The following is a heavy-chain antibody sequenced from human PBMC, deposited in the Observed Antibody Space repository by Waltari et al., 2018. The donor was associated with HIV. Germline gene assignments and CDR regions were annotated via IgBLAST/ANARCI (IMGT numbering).Heavy chain of an antibody. V-gene: IGHV3-48*01. D-gene: IGHD6-6*01. CDR3: ARDRTRYYFDS. CDR2: SSTSSSAI. CDR1: GFSFGGYS. J-gene: IGHJ4*02. Sequence: EVQLVESGGGLVQPGGSLRISCTASGFSFGGYSLNGVRQAPGNGLEWVSYSSTSSSAIFYADSVKGRFTISRDTAKNSLYLQMNSLRAEDTAVYYCARDRTRYYFDSWGQGTLVTVSS.